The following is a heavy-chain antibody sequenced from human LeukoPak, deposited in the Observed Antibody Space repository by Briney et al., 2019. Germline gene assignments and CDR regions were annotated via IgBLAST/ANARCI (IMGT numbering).Heavy chain of an antibody. CDR3: ARGGTAARRVSYYFDY. D-gene: IGHD6-6*01. CDR1: GFTFSSYG. CDR2: TWYDGSNK. V-gene: IGHV3-30*19. Sequence: GGSLRLSCAASGFTFSSYGMHWVRQAPGKGLEWVAATWYDGSNKYYADSVKGRFTISRDNSKNTLYLQMNSLRAEDTAVYYCARGGTAARRVSYYFDYWGQGTLATVSS. J-gene: IGHJ4*02.